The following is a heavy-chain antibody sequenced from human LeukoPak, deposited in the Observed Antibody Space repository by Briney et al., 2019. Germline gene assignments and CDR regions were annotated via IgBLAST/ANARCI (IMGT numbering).Heavy chain of an antibody. J-gene: IGHJ3*02. CDR3: ARDLTRRQPADAFDI. V-gene: IGHV3-9*01. CDR2: ISWNSGSI. CDR1: GFTFDDYA. D-gene: IGHD3-10*01. Sequence: GGSLRLSCAASGFTFDDYAMHWVRQAPGKGLEWVSGISWNSGSIGYADSVKGRFTISRDNAKNSLYLQMNSLRAEDTALYYCARDLTRRQPADAFDIWGQGAMVTVSS.